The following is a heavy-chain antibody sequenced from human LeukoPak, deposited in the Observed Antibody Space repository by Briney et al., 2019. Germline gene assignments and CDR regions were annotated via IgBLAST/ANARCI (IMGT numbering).Heavy chain of an antibody. V-gene: IGHV3-49*03. CDR1: GFTFGDYG. Sequence: GGSLRLACTASGFTFGDYGMNWFRQAPGKGLEWVGFIRSKAYGGTTEYAASVKGRFIISRDDSKSIAYLQMNSLKTEDTAVYYCTLGAGSWGRGTLVTVSS. CDR3: TLGAGS. J-gene: IGHJ4*02. CDR2: IRSKAYGGTT. D-gene: IGHD6-19*01.